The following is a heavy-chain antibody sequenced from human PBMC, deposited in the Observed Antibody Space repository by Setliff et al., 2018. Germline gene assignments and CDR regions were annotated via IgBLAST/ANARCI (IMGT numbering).Heavy chain of an antibody. V-gene: IGHV4-38-2*02. CDR2: IYHSGST. CDR3: ARETTYSSSWYGWFDP. J-gene: IGHJ5*02. D-gene: IGHD6-13*01. CDR1: GYSISSGYY. Sequence: LETLSLTCAVSGYSISSGYYWGWIRQPPGKGLEWIGSIYHSGSTYYNPSLKSRVTISVDTSKNQFSLKLSSVTAADTAVYYCARETTYSSSWYGWFDPWGQGTLVTVSS.